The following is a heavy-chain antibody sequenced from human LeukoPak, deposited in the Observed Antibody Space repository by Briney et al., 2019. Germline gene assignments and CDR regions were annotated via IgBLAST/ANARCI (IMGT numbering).Heavy chain of an antibody. V-gene: IGHV4-34*01. J-gene: IGHJ4*02. CDR1: GGSFSGYY. D-gene: IGHD3-22*01. Sequence: SETLSLTCAVYGGSFSGYYWSWIRQPPGKGLEWIGEINHSGSTNYNPSLKSRVTISVDTSKNQFSLKLSSVTAADTAVYYCARANRMIGPSGLFDYWGQGTLVTVSS. CDR2: INHSGST. CDR3: ARANRMIGPSGLFDY.